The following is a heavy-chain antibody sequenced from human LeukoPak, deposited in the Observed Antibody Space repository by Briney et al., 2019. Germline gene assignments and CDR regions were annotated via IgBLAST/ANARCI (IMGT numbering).Heavy chain of an antibody. J-gene: IGHJ5*02. CDR3: ATPARGGSALP. Sequence: PGGSLRLSCAASGFTFSSYAMSWVRQAPGKGLEWVANIQHDGSEQYYVDPVKGRFTISRDNTKKSLFLQINSLRAEDTAVYYCATPARGGSALPWGQGTLVTVSS. V-gene: IGHV3-7*01. CDR2: IQHDGSEQ. D-gene: IGHD6-19*01. CDR1: GFTFSSYA.